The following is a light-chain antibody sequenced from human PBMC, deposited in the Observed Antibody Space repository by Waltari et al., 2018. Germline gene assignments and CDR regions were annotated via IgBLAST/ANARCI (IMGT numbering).Light chain of an antibody. V-gene: IGKV3-20*01. CDR3: QQYGRSWNT. Sequence: EIVLTQSPGTLSLSPGERATLSCRASQSVSSSYLAWYQQKPGQAPRLLIHGASSRVTGIPDRFSGSGSGTDFTLTISRLEPEDFAVYYCQQYGRSWNTFGQGTKLEIK. CDR1: QSVSSSY. J-gene: IGKJ2*01. CDR2: GAS.